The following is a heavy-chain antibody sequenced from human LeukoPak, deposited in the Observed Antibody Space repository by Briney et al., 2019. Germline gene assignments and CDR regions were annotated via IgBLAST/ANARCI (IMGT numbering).Heavy chain of an antibody. Sequence: GGSLRPSCAASGFTFSSYWMHWVRQAPGKGLVWVSRINSDGSSTSYADSVKGRFTISRDNAKNTLYLQMNSLRAEDTAVYYCASGSHYYDSSGYPYWGQGTLVTVSS. CDR3: ASGSHYYDSSGYPY. CDR1: GFTFSSYW. CDR2: INSDGSST. D-gene: IGHD3-22*01. V-gene: IGHV3-74*01. J-gene: IGHJ4*02.